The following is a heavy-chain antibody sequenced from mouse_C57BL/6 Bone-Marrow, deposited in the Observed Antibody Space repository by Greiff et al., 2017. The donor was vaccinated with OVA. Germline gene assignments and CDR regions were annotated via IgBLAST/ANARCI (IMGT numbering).Heavy chain of an antibody. CDR1: GYAFTNYL. D-gene: IGHD4-1*01. J-gene: IGHJ1*03. CDR2: INPGSGGT. CDR3: ARPWDGYFDV. Sequence: QVQLQQSGAELVRPGTSVKVSCKASGYAFTNYLIEWVKQRPGQGLEWIGVINPGSGGTNYNEKFKGKATLTADKSSSTAYMQLSSLTSEDSAVYVCARPWDGYFDVWGTGTTVTVSS. V-gene: IGHV1-54*01.